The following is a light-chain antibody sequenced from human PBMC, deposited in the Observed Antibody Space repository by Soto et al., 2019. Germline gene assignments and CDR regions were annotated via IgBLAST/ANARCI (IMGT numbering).Light chain of an antibody. CDR2: GAS. Sequence: EIVLTQSPGTLSLSPGERATLSCRASQSVSNNYLAWYQQKPGQAPRLLIYGASSRATGIPDRFTGSGSGTDFTLTIARLEPADYAVYYCQQYGSLPPITFGQGTRLDIK. V-gene: IGKV3-20*01. J-gene: IGKJ5*01. CDR3: QQYGSLPPIT. CDR1: QSVSNNY.